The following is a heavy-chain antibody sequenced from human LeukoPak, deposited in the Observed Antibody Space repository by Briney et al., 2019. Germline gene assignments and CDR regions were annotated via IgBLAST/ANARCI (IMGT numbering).Heavy chain of an antibody. J-gene: IGHJ3*02. CDR3: ARDHSGSYRAFDI. D-gene: IGHD2-15*01. V-gene: IGHV3-48*04. CDR1: GLTFSSYS. CDR2: ISSSSSTI. Sequence: GGSLRLSCAASGLTFSSYSMNWVRQAPGKGLEWVSYISSSSSTIYYADSVKGRFTISRDNAKNSLYLQMNSLRAEDTAVYYCARDHSGSYRAFDIWGQGTMVTVSS.